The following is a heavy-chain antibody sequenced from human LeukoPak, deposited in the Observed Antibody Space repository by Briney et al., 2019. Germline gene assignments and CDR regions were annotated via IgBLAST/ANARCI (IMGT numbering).Heavy chain of an antibody. V-gene: IGHV3-30*02. D-gene: IGHD4-17*01. J-gene: IGHJ6*03. CDR2: IRFDGSNK. CDR3: TRQGARDYGDYGYYYYYMDV. CDR1: GFTFSSYG. Sequence: GGSLRLSCAASGFTFSSYGMHWVRQAPGKGLEWVAFIRFDGSNKYYADSVKGRFTISRDNSKNTLYLQMNSLKTEDTAVYYCTRQGARDYGDYGYYYYYMDVRGKGTTVTVSS.